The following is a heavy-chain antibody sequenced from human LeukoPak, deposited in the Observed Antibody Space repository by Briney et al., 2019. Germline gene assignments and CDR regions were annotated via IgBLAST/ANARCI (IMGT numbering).Heavy chain of an antibody. CDR1: GFSFSSYA. D-gene: IGHD3-22*01. CDR2: ISGSGYST. Sequence: GGSLRLSCAASGFSFSSYAMSWVRQAPGKGLEWVSTISGSGYSTYYADSVKGRFTISRDNSKNTLNLQMNSLRAEDTAVYYCAKDLYYDGSGYFYDYWGQGTLVTVSS. V-gene: IGHV3-23*01. CDR3: AKDLYYDGSGYFYDY. J-gene: IGHJ4*02.